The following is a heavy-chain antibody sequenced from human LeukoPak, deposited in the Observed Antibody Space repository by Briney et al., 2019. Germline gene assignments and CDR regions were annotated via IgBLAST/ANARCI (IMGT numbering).Heavy chain of an antibody. CDR3: ARINYYGSREPDAFDI. CDR1: GFTFSSYA. J-gene: IGHJ3*02. CDR2: ISYDGSNK. D-gene: IGHD3-10*01. Sequence: PGRSLRLSCAASGFTFSSYAMHWVRQAPGKGLEWVAVISYDGSNKYYADSVKGRFTISRDNSKNTLYLQMNSLRAEDTAVYYCARINYYGSREPDAFDIWGQGTMVTVSS. V-gene: IGHV3-30*04.